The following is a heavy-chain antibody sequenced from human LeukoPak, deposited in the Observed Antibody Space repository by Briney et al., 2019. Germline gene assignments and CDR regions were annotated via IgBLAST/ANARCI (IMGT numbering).Heavy chain of an antibody. Sequence: GGSLRLSCAASGLTFSSYGMHWVRQAPGKGLEWVAYIRYDGSNKYYADSVKGRFTVSRDNSKNTLYLQMNSLRAEDTALYYCARAVGYGDYNWFDPWGQGTLVTVSS. CDR1: GLTFSSYG. D-gene: IGHD4-17*01. CDR3: ARAVGYGDYNWFDP. J-gene: IGHJ5*02. V-gene: IGHV3-30*02. CDR2: IRYDGSNK.